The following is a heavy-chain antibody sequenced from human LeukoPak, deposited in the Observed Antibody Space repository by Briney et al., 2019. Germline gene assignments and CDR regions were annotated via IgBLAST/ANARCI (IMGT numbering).Heavy chain of an antibody. CDR1: GGSISSGGYY. D-gene: IGHD6-6*01. CDR2: IYYCGSN. V-gene: IGHV4-31*03. Sequence: PSQTLSLTCTVSGGSISSGGYYWSWIRQHPGKGLEGIGYIYYCGSNYYNPSLKSRVTISVDTSKNQVSLKLSSVTAADTAVYYCARARSEYSSSSYFDYWGQGTRVTVSS. CDR3: ARARSEYSSSSYFDY. J-gene: IGHJ4*02.